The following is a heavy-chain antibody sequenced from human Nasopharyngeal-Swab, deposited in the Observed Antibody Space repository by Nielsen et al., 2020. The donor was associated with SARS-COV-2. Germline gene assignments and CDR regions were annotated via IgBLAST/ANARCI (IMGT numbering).Heavy chain of an antibody. CDR2: ISGSGGST. V-gene: IGHV3-23*01. CDR1: GFTFSSYA. CDR3: ARDGWYDILTGYLALYYYYYGMDV. Sequence: GGSLRLSCAASGFTFSSYAMSWVRQAPGKGLEWVSAISGSGGSTYYADSVKGRFTISRDNAKNSLYLQMNSLRAEDTAVYYCARDGWYDILTGYLALYYYYYGMDVWGQGTTVTVSS. D-gene: IGHD3-9*01. J-gene: IGHJ6*02.